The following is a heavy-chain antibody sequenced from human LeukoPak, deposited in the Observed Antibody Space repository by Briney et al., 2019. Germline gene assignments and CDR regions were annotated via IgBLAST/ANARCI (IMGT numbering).Heavy chain of an antibody. CDR2: IKQDGRER. CDR3: ARKGELERRRSWDC. J-gene: IGHJ4*02. CDR1: GFTFSNYW. D-gene: IGHD1-1*01. Sequence: GGSLRLPCAASGFTFSNYWMSWVRQTPGKGLEWVANIKQDGRERYYVDSVKGRFTISRDNAKNSLYLQMSSLRAEDTAVYYCARKGELERRRSWDCWGQGTLVTVSS. V-gene: IGHV3-7*03.